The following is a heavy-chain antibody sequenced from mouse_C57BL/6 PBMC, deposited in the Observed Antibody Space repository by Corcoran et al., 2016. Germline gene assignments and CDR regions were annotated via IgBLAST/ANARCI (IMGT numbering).Heavy chain of an antibody. V-gene: IGHV3-6*01. CDR1: GYSITSGYY. CDR3: ASYLGAMDY. CDR2: ISYDGSN. J-gene: IGHJ4*01. Sequence: DVQLQESGPGLVKPSQSLSLTCSVTGYSITSGYYWNWIRQFPGNKLEWMGYISYDGSNNYNPSLKNRISITRDTSKNQFFLKLNSVTTEDTATYYCASYLGAMDYWGQGTSVTVSS.